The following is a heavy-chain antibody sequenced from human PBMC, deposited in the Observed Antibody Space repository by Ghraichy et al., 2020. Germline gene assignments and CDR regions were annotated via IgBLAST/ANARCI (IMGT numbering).Heavy chain of an antibody. J-gene: IGHJ4*02. Sequence: SQTLSLTCSVSGDSINSGYFWGWIRQPPGKGLEWIGSLYHGGDTYYNPSLKSRVSISIDKSKNQFSLKLKSVTAADTAVYYCARTVTMIVLTWKFWGRGTLVTVSS. V-gene: IGHV4-38-2*02. CDR3: ARTVTMIVLTWKF. CDR1: GDSINSGYF. D-gene: IGHD3-22*01. CDR2: LYHGGDT.